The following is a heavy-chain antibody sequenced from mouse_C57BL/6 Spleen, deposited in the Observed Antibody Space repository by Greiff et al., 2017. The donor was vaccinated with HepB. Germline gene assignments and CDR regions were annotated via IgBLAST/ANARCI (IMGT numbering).Heavy chain of an antibody. CDR2: INPSSGYT. J-gene: IGHJ2*01. CDR3: ARTYDGPFYFDY. V-gene: IGHV1-4*01. D-gene: IGHD2-3*01. CDR1: GYTFTSYT. Sequence: QVQLQQSGAELARPGASVKMSCKASGYTFTSYTMHWVKQRPGQGLEWIGYINPSSGYTKYNQKFKDKATLTADKSSSTAYMQLSSLTSEDSAVYYCARTYDGPFYFDYWGQGTTLTVSS.